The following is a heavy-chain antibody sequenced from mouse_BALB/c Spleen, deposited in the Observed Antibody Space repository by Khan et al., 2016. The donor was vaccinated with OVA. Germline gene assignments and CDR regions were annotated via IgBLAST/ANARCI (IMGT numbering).Heavy chain of an antibody. D-gene: IGHD1-1*02. J-gene: IGHJ3*01. CDR3: AREGYGPWFAY. V-gene: IGHV1-87*01. Sequence: VQLQQSGAELARPGASVKLSCKASGYTFTSYWMQWVKQRPGQGLEWIGAIYPGDGDTRYTQKFKGKATLTADKSSSTAYMQLSSLASEDSAVYYCAREGYGPWFAYWGQGTLVTVSA. CDR1: GYTFTSYW. CDR2: IYPGDGDT.